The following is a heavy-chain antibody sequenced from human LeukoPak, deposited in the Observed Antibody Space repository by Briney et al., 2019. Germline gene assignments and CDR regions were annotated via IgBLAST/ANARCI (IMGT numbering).Heavy chain of an antibody. CDR1: GYSFTDHH. D-gene: IGHD3-10*01. J-gene: IGHJ4*02. V-gene: IGHV1-2*02. CDR3: SGHYGPGPV. Sequence: ASVKVSCKASGYSFTDHHILWVRQAPGQGLEWMGWIHPNGRDTKYAQKFQGRMTMTTDTSTTTAYMELNRVTSDDTAIYYCSGHYGPGPVWGQGTLVTAPS. CDR2: IHPNGRDT.